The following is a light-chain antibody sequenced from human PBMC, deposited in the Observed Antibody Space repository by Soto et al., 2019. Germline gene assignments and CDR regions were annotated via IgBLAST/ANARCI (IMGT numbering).Light chain of an antibody. CDR2: AAS. J-gene: IGKJ3*01. CDR3: QLSYSTLFS. CDR1: QSISSY. V-gene: IGKV1-39*01. Sequence: DIQMTQSPSSLSASVGDRVTITCRASQSISSYLHWYQQKPGQAAKLLIYAASSLQSGVPSRFSGSGSGTDFTLTISSLQPEDFATYDCQLSYSTLFSFGPGTKVDI.